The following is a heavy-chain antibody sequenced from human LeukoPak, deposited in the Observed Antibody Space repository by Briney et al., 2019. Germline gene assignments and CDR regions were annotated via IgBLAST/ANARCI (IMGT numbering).Heavy chain of an antibody. D-gene: IGHD4-17*01. CDR2: INPHSGKT. V-gene: IGHV1-8*01. Sequence: ASVKVSCKTSGYPFSNYDINWVRQATGQGLEWMGWINPHSGKTGYAQKFQGRVTTTTDTSASTAYMELSSLRSEDTAVYYCARLSSHYGDYKVDPWGQGTLVTVSS. CDR3: ARLSSHYGDYKVDP. J-gene: IGHJ5*02. CDR1: GYPFSNYD.